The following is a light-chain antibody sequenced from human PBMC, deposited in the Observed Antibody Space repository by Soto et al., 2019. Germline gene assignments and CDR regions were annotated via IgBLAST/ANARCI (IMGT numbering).Light chain of an antibody. J-gene: IGKJ1*01. CDR3: QQYGSPPWT. Sequence: EIVLTQSPGTLSLSPGERATLSCRASQSVDSSFVAWFQPKPGQAPRLLIFGTSSRATGIPDRFIGSGSGTDFTLTINRLEPEDFAMYFCQQYGSPPWTFGQGTKVEIK. CDR2: GTS. CDR1: QSVDSSF. V-gene: IGKV3-20*01.